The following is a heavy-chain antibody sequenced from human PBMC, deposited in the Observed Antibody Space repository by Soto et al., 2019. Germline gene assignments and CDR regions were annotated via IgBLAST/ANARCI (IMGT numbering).Heavy chain of an antibody. Sequence: GGSLRLSCAASGFTFSAYAMHWVRQAPGKGLEWVAVISHDGNNKYYADSVKGRFTISRDNSKNTLYLQMNSLRAEDTAVYYCARDPPGMAARFHYGMDVWGQGTTVTVSS. D-gene: IGHD6-6*01. CDR1: GFTFSAYA. CDR3: ARDPPGMAARFHYGMDV. V-gene: IGHV3-30-3*01. J-gene: IGHJ6*02. CDR2: ISHDGNNK.